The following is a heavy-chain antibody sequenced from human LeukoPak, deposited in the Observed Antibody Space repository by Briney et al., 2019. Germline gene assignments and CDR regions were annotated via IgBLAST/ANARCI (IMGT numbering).Heavy chain of an antibody. D-gene: IGHD3-3*01. CDR2: IKQDGRDK. CDR1: GFTFSNYW. CDR3: ARRTNLGFNFWSSYSDC. V-gene: IGHV3-7*01. J-gene: IGHJ4*02. Sequence: GGSLRLSCAASGFTFSNYWMTWVRQAPGKGLEGVANIKQDGRDKYYVDSVKGRLTISRDNTKNSLYLQLNCLSTEDTAVYYCARRTNLGFNFWSSYSDCWGQATLVTVPS.